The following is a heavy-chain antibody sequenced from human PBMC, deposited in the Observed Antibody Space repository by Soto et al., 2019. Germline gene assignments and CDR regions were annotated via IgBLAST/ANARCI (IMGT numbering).Heavy chain of an antibody. Sequence: QVQLVESGGGVVQPGRSLRLSCAASGFTFSSYAMHWVRQAPGKGLEWVAVISYDGSNKYYADSVKGRFTISRDNSKNTLYLQMHSLRAEDTAVYYCARDFQHSYGSFDYWGQGTLVTVSS. CDR1: GFTFSSYA. CDR2: ISYDGSNK. D-gene: IGHD5-18*01. CDR3: ARDFQHSYGSFDY. V-gene: IGHV3-30-3*01. J-gene: IGHJ4*02.